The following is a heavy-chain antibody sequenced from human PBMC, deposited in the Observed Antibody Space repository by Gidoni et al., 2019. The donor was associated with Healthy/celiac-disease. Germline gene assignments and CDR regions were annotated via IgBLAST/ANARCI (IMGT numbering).Heavy chain of an antibody. CDR2: ISSSSSYI. Sequence: EVQLVESGGGLVKPGGSLRLSCAASGFTFSSYSMNWVRQAPGKGLEWVSAISSSSSYIYYADSVKGRFTISRENAKNSLYLQMNSLRAEDTAVYYCARDGGLYCSSTSCYYYWGQGTLVTVSS. CDR1: GFTFSSYS. V-gene: IGHV3-21*01. D-gene: IGHD2-2*01. J-gene: IGHJ4*02. CDR3: ARDGGLYCSSTSCYYY.